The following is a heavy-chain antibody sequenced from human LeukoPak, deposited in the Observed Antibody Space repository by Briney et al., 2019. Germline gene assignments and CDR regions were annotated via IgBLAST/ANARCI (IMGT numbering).Heavy chain of an antibody. D-gene: IGHD2-2*01. CDR3: VKVAVQTQVVPAAIFFDY. V-gene: IGHV3-23*01. CDR2: ISGSSAGI. CDR1: GFTFNNYA. Sequence: GGSPRLSCAASGFTFNNYAMGWVRQAPGKGLEWVSVISGSSAGIKYADSVKGRFTISRDNSKDTLYLQMNSLSAEDTAVYYCVKVAVQTQVVPAAIFFDYRGQGTLVTVSS. J-gene: IGHJ4*02.